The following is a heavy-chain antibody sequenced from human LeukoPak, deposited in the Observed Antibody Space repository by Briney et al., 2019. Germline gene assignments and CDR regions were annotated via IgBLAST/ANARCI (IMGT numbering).Heavy chain of an antibody. D-gene: IGHD3-22*01. CDR1: GFTFSSYS. Sequence: GGSLRLSCAASGFTFSSYSMNWVRQAPGKGLEWVSAISGSGGSTYYADSVKGRFTISRDNSKNTLYLQMNSLRAEDTAVYYCAKDIPTYYYDSSGAFDYWGQGTLVTVSS. J-gene: IGHJ4*02. CDR3: AKDIPTYYYDSSGAFDY. V-gene: IGHV3-23*01. CDR2: ISGSGGST.